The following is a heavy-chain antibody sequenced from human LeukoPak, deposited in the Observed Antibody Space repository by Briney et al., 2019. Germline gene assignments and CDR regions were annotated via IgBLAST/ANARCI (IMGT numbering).Heavy chain of an antibody. CDR2: ISSSGSTT. V-gene: IGHV3-11*01. CDR3: GRDLIGTAASWDC. Sequence: GGSLRLSCAASGFTFSDYYMSWIRQAPGKGLEWVSYISSSGSTTYYGDSVKGRFTISRDNGKNSLYLQMNSLRVEGTAVYYCGRDLIGTAASWDCWGQGTLVTVSS. J-gene: IGHJ4*02. D-gene: IGHD6-25*01. CDR1: GFTFSDYY.